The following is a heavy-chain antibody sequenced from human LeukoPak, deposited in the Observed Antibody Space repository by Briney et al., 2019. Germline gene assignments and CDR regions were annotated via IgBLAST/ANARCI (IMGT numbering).Heavy chain of an antibody. J-gene: IGHJ3*02. D-gene: IGHD6-6*01. V-gene: IGHV3-21*01. CDR3: ARKVYSSSPTDAFDI. CDR1: GFTFSSYT. Sequence: PGGSLRLSCAASGFTFSSYTMNWVRQAPGKGLEWVSSISSTSSYINHADSVKGRFTISRDNAKNSLYLQMNSLRGEDTAVYYCARKVYSSSPTDAFDIWGQGTMVTVSS. CDR2: ISSTSSYI.